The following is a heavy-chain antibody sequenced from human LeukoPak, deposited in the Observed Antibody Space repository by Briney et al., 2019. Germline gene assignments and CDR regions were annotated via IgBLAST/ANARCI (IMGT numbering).Heavy chain of an antibody. J-gene: IGHJ5*02. CDR3: AKDLVATFPIWFDP. CDR2: IRYDGSNK. Sequence: GGSLRLSCAASGFTFSSYGMHWVRQAPGKGLEWVAFIRYDGSNKYYADSVKGRFTISRDNSKNTLYLQMNSLRAEDTAVYYCAKDLVATFPIWFDPWGQGTLVTVSS. V-gene: IGHV3-30*02. D-gene: IGHD5-12*01. CDR1: GFTFSSYG.